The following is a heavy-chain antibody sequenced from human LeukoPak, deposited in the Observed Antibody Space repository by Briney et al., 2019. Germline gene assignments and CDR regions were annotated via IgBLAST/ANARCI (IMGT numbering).Heavy chain of an antibody. CDR1: GGSISSSNW. D-gene: IGHD5-12*01. CDR3: ARDMARYSGYDY. J-gene: IGHJ4*02. V-gene: IGHV4-4*02. CDR2: IYHSGST. Sequence: IPSETLSLTCAVSGGSISSSNWWSWVRQPPGKGLEWIGEIYHSGSTNYNPSLKSRVTISVDKSKNQFSLKLSSVTAADTAVYYCARDMARYSGYDYWGQGTLVTVSS.